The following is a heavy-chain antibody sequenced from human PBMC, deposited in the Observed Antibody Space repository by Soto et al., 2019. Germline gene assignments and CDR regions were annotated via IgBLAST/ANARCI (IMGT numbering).Heavy chain of an antibody. CDR2: IGAYNGNT. V-gene: IGHV1-18*01. J-gene: IGHJ3*02. D-gene: IGHD3-9*01. CDR3: ARDGSLYYDILTGYDAFDI. CDR1: GYTFTNYG. Sequence: QVQLVQSGAEVKKPGASVKVSCKASGYTFTNYGITWVRQAPGQGLEWMGWIGAYNGNTNYAQNLQGRVTMTTETSTSAAYMELRSLRSDDPAVYYCARDGSLYYDILTGYDAFDIWGQGRVVTVSS.